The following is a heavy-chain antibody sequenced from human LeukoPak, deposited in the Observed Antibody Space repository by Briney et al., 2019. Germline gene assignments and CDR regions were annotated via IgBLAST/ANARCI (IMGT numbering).Heavy chain of an antibody. CDR2: IYYSGST. D-gene: IGHD3-16*02. J-gene: IGHJ3*02. CDR3: ARLPVVSTARIRLGELSSIPI. Sequence: SETLSLTCTVSGGSISSGGYYWSWIRQHPGKGLEWIGYIYYSGSTYYNPSLKSRVTISVDTSKNQFSLKLSSVTAADTAVYYCARLPVVSTARIRLGELSSIPIWGQGTMVTVSS. CDR1: GGSISSGGYY. V-gene: IGHV4-31*03.